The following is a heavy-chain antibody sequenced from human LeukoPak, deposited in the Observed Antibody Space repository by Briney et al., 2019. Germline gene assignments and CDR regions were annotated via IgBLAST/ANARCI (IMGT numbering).Heavy chain of an antibody. V-gene: IGHV3-30*04. Sequence: PGRSLRLSCAASGFTFSSYAMHWVRQAPGKGLEWVAVISYDGSNKYYADSVKGRFTISRDNSKNTLYLQMNSLRAEDTAVYYCARDGERWLQIGDNWFDPWGQGTLVTVSS. CDR1: GFTFSSYA. J-gene: IGHJ5*02. D-gene: IGHD5-24*01. CDR2: ISYDGSNK. CDR3: ARDGERWLQIGDNWFDP.